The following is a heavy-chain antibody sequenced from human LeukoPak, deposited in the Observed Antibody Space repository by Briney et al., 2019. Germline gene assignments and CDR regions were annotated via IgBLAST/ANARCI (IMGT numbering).Heavy chain of an antibody. D-gene: IGHD3-16*01. CDR3: TTDGEVIWFDP. CDR2: IKSKTDRGTT. J-gene: IGHJ5*02. Sequence: GGSLRLSCAASGFTFSNAWMSWVRQAPGKGLEWVRRIKSKTDRGTTDYAAPVKGRFTISRDDSKNTLYLQMNSLKTEDTAVYYCTTDGEVIWFDPWGQGTLVTVSS. CDR1: GFTFSNAW. V-gene: IGHV3-15*01.